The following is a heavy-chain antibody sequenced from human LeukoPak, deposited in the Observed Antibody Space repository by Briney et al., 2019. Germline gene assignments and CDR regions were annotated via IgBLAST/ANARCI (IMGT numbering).Heavy chain of an antibody. V-gene: IGHV3-48*02. J-gene: IGHJ6*02. Sequence: GGSLRLSCAASGFTFSSYAMTWVRQAPGKGLEWVSYISSGSITKYYADSVKGRFTISRDNAKNALYLQMNSLRDEDTAVYYCARVAAAAGNGTDVWGQGTTVTVSS. D-gene: IGHD6-13*01. CDR1: GFTFSSYA. CDR3: ARVAAAAGNGTDV. CDR2: ISSGSITK.